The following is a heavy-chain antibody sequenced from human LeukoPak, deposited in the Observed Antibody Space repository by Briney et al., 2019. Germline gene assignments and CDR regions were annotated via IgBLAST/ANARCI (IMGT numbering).Heavy chain of an antibody. Sequence: SGPTLVNPTQTLTLTCTFSGFSLSTSGVGVGWIRQPPGKALEWLALIYWNEDKRYSPSLKSRLPITKDTSKTQVVLTMTNMDPVDTATYYCTPKFKSAVPAENWFDHWGQGTLVTVSS. D-gene: IGHD2-2*01. CDR2: IYWNEDK. V-gene: IGHV2-5*01. J-gene: IGHJ5*02. CDR1: GFSLSTSGVG. CDR3: TPKFKSAVPAENWFDH.